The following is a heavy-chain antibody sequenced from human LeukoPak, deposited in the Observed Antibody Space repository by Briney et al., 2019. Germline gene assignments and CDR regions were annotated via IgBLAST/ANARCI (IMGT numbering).Heavy chain of an antibody. CDR1: GYTFTGYY. J-gene: IGHJ4*02. CDR3: AREERQYGSGQGGDY. CDR2: INPNSGGT. D-gene: IGHD3-10*01. V-gene: IGHV1-2*02. Sequence: ASVKVSCKASGYTFTGYYMHWVRQAPGQGLEWMGWINPNSGGTNYAQKFQGRVTMTTDTSTSTAYMERRSLRSDDTAVYYCAREERQYGSGQGGDYWGQGTLVTVPS.